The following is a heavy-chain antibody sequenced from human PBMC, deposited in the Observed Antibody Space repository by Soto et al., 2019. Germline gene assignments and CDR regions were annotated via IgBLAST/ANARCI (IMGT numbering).Heavy chain of an antibody. V-gene: IGHV3-33*01. D-gene: IGHD3-3*01. CDR2: IWYDGSNK. CDR1: GFTFSSYG. CDR3: ARDSGITIFGSHYYGMDV. J-gene: IGHJ6*02. Sequence: GGSLRLSCAASGFTFSSYGMHWVRQAPGKGLEWVAVIWYDGSNKYYADSVKGRFTISRDNSKNTLYLQMNSLRAEDTAVYYCARDSGITIFGSHYYGMDVWGQGTTVTVSS.